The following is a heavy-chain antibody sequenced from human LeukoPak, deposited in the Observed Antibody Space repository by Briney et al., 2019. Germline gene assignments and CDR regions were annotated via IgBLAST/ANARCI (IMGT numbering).Heavy chain of an antibody. J-gene: IGHJ4*02. CDR1: GSSFTSYW. CDR3: GRGRGKDDY. V-gene: IGHV5-10-1*01. Sequence: GALLQISCMCSGSSFTSYWNSCVRQMPGEGLEWMGRTDPSDSYTNYSPSFQGRVTISADKSISTAYLQWSSLTASDTAMYFCGRGRGKDDYWGQGTLVTVSS. D-gene: IGHD3-16*01. CDR2: TDPSDSYT.